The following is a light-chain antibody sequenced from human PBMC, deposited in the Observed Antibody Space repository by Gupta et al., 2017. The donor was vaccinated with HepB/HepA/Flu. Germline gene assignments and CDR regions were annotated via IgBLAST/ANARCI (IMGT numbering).Light chain of an antibody. J-gene: IGLJ2*01. V-gene: IGLV1-47*01. CDR2: VEN. CDR3: STWDDNLSSTALV. Sequence: QSILTQPPSVSGTPGQKVIISCAGHTSNTGSNFVYWYRQVPGAAPKLLVFVENQRPSGVPDRFSDSRSGTSASLEISGLRPEDEGDYYWSTWDDNLSSTALVFGGGTKVTVL. CDR1: TSNTGSNF.